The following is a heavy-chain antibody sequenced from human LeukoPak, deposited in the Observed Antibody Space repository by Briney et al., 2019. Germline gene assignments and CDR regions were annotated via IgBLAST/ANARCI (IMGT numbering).Heavy chain of an antibody. CDR1: GGSISSYY. D-gene: IGHD5-18*01. Sequence: SETLSLTCTVSGGSISSYYWSWIRQPPGKGLEWIGYIYYSGSTNYNPSLKSRVTISVDTSKNQFSLKLSSVTAADTAVYCWARGSQLWYSSFDYWGQGTLVTVSS. J-gene: IGHJ4*02. CDR2: IYYSGST. CDR3: ARGSQLWYSSFDY. V-gene: IGHV4-59*01.